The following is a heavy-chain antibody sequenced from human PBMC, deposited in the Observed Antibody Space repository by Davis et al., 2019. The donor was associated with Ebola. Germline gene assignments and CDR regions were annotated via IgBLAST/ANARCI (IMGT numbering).Heavy chain of an antibody. CDR1: GGSISSGGYY. CDR2: IYYSGTT. Sequence: SETLSLTCSVAGGSISSGGYYWNWIRQHPGEGLEWIGIIYYSGTTHYNPSLKSRVTISVDKSKNQFSLKLSSVTAADTAVYYCARRELNTAMVDYYYYGMDVWGKGTTVTVSS. D-gene: IGHD5-18*01. J-gene: IGHJ6*04. V-gene: IGHV4-31*03. CDR3: ARRELNTAMVDYYYYGMDV.